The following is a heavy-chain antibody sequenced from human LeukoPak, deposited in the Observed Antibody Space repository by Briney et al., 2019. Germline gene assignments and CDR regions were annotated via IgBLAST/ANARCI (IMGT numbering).Heavy chain of an antibody. V-gene: IGHV3-33*06. CDR3: AKSGTSSWYAEDYYYMDV. Sequence: GGSLRLSCAASGFTFSSYGMHWVRQAPGKGLEWVAVIWYDGSNKYYADSVKSRFTISRDNSKNTLYLQMNSLRAEDTAVYYCAKSGTSSWYAEDYYYMDVWGKGTTVTVSS. CDR1: GFTFSSYG. D-gene: IGHD6-13*01. CDR2: IWYDGSNK. J-gene: IGHJ6*03.